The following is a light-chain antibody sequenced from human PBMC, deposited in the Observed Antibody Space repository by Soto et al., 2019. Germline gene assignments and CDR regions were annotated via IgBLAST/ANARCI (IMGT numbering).Light chain of an antibody. Sequence: DLPMTQSPSSLSASVGDRVTITCRASQSISTYLNWYQQKPGKAPKLLIYTASGLQGGVPSRFSGSASGTDFSLTISCLQPEDFSTYYCQQSYATHSFGQGTRVEIK. CDR2: TAS. CDR1: QSISTY. V-gene: IGKV1-39*01. CDR3: QQSYATHS. J-gene: IGKJ1*01.